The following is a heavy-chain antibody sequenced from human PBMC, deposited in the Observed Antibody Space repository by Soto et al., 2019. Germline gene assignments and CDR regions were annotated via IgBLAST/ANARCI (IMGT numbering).Heavy chain of an antibody. CDR3: ATDAPQLADYGREV. J-gene: IGHJ6*02. D-gene: IGHD6-13*01. Sequence: QVQLVESGGDLVQPGRSLRLSCAASGFSFRSHCMHWVRQAPGKGLEWLSYLCSRGERAYYADSVKGRFTISGDQSKNSLYLRVNAMRAEDTEVYYCATDAPQLADYGREVWYQGTTVTLSS. CDR1: GFSFRSHC. CDR2: LCSRGERA. V-gene: IGHV3-33*01.